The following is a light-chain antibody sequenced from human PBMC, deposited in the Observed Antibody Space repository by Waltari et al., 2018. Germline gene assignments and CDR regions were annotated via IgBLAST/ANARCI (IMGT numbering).Light chain of an antibody. CDR1: QRVSYY. V-gene: IGKV3-11*01. CDR3: QQRRNWPLT. Sequence: TLSCRASQRVSYYLAWYQQRPCQAPRLLIYDTSHRATGIPDRFSGSGSETDFTLTISSLEPEDFAVYYCQQRRNWPLTFGGGTKVEIK. CDR2: DTS. J-gene: IGKJ4*01.